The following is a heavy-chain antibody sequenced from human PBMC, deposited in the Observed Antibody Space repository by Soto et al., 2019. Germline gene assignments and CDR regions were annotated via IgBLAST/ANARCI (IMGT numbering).Heavy chain of an antibody. J-gene: IGHJ6*02. CDR1: GGTFSRYS. CDR3: AREDRARETGLVTAAIDGMDV. D-gene: IGHD2-2*01. Sequence: QVQLVQSGAEVKKPGSSVKVSCKASGGTFSRYSITWVRQAPGHGLEWIGRIIPIFGIASYAQKFQGRVTITADDSTSTAYMELRSLRSDDTAVYYCAREDRARETGLVTAAIDGMDVWGQGTTVTVSS. V-gene: IGHV1-69*08. CDR2: IIPIFGIA.